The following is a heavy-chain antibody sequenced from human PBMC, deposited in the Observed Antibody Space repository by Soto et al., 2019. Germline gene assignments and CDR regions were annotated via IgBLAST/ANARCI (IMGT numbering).Heavy chain of an antibody. D-gene: IGHD1-7*01. CDR3: AKDRNYPRDQFHY. J-gene: IGHJ4*02. CDR1: GFTFGTYA. V-gene: IGHV3-23*01. Sequence: PGGSLRLSCAASGFTFGTYALSWVRQAPGKGLKSVSAISANGQGIYYADSVRGRFTISTDNSKNTIFRHMDSQRAEDTAVYYPAKDRNYPRDQFHYWGQGTLVTVSS. CDR2: ISANGQGI.